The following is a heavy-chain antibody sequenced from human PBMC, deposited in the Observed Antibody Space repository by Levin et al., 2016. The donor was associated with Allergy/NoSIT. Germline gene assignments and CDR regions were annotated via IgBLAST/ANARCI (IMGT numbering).Heavy chain of an antibody. CDR3: AVGRSNRVPDFDY. J-gene: IGHJ4*02. D-gene: IGHD1-14*01. CDR1: GYTFSNYG. V-gene: IGHV1-18*01. Sequence: ASVKVSCKASGYTFSNYGVSWVRQAPGQGLEWMGWISADHGNTNYAQNVQGRLTMTADTSTSTAYMELRSLRSDDTAVYYCAVGRSNRVPDFDYWGQGTLVTVSS. CDR2: ISADHGNT.